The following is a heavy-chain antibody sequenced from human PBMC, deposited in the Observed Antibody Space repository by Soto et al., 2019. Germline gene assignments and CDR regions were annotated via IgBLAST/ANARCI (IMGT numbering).Heavy chain of an antibody. CDR3: AKAGLYQLLKAGYFDY. V-gene: IGHV3-23*01. CDR1: GFTFSSYA. D-gene: IGHD2-2*01. CDR2: ISGSGGST. J-gene: IGHJ4*02. Sequence: LRLFCAASGFTFSSYAMSWVLQAPGKGLEWVSAISGSGGSTYYADSVKGRFTISRDNSKNTLYLQMNSLRAEDTAVYYCAKAGLYQLLKAGYFDYWGQGTLVTVSS.